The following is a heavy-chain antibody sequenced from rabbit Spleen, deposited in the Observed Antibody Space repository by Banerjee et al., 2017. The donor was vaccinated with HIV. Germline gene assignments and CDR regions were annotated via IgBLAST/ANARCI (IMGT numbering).Heavy chain of an antibody. CDR1: GFSFNSGYD. V-gene: IGHV1S45*01. Sequence: QEQLVVSGGGLVTPGGTLKLTCKATGFSFNSGYDMCWVRQAPGKGLEWVVCAYGASRGSTYYASWAKGRFTISKTASTTVTLQMTSLTAADTATYFCARDLISVIGWNFNLWGPGTLVTDS. D-gene: IGHD1-1*01. CDR3: ARDLISVIGWNFNL. CDR2: AYGASRGST. J-gene: IGHJ4*01.